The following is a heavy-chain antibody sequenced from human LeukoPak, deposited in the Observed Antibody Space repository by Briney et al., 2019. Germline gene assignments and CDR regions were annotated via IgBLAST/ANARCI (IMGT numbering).Heavy chain of an antibody. CDR1: GYTFTYRY. CDR3: ATGVTDYYFDY. J-gene: IGHJ4*02. D-gene: IGHD2-21*02. Sequence: ASVKVSCKASGYTFTYRYLHWVRQAPGQALEWMGWITPFNGNTNYAQKFQDRVTITRDRSMSTAYMELSSLRSEDTAMYYCATGVTDYYFDYWGQGTLVTVSS. V-gene: IGHV1-45*02. CDR2: ITPFNGNT.